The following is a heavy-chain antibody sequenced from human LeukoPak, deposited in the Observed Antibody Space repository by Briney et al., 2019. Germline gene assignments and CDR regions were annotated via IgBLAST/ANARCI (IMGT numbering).Heavy chain of an antibody. CDR1: GFNFSSYA. CDR3: AKDRTWWLAHFDY. CDR2: ISGSGGST. J-gene: IGHJ4*02. Sequence: GGSLRLSCAASGFNFSSYAMSWVRQAPGKGLEWVSAISGSGGSTYYADSVKGRFTISRDNSKNTLYLQMNSLRAEDTAVYYCAKDRTWWLAHFDYWGQGTLVTVSS. V-gene: IGHV3-23*01. D-gene: IGHD6-19*01.